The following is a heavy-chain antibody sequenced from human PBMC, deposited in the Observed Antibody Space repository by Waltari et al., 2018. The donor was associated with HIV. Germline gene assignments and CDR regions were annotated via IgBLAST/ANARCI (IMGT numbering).Heavy chain of an antibody. CDR2: ISSSSSYI. CDR3: ASPKPDFWSGYATFGDYYYGMDV. CDR1: GFTFSSYS. J-gene: IGHJ6*02. D-gene: IGHD3-3*01. Sequence: EVQLVESGGGLVKPGGSLRLSCAASGFTFSSYSMNWVRQAPGKGLEWVSSISSSSSYIYYADSVKGRFTISRDNAKNSLYLQMNSLRAEDTAVYYCASPKPDFWSGYATFGDYYYGMDVWGQGTTVTVSS. V-gene: IGHV3-21*01.